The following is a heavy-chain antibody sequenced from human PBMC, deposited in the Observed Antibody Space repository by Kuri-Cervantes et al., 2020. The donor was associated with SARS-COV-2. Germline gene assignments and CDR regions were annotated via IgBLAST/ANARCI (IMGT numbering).Heavy chain of an antibody. CDR1: GFNFSRTD. D-gene: IGHD2-21*01. J-gene: IGHJ4*02. Sequence: GGSLRLSCAASGFNFSRTDMHWVRQAPGKGLEWVAVISYDGKKKKCIGSGKGRFTTSRDNSQNTVYLRMTNLRSEDTAMYYCAKDHFGVHDFWGQGTLVTVSS. V-gene: IGHV3-30*18. CDR3: AKDHFGVHDF. CDR2: ISYDGKKK.